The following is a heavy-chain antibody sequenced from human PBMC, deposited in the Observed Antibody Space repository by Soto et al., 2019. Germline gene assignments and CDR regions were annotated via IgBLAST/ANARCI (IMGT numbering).Heavy chain of an antibody. V-gene: IGHV4-39*07. CDR2: INHNGGT. D-gene: IGHD3-9*01. CDR3: ARRNDILTGYSNGWFDP. Sequence: PSETLSLTCSVSGGSISSGGYYCNWIRQPPGKGLEWIGEINHNGGTNYNPSLRSRVTISVDTSKNQFSLKMSSVTAADTAVFYCARRNDILTGYSNGWFDPWGQGTLVTVSS. CDR1: GGSISSGGYY. J-gene: IGHJ5*02.